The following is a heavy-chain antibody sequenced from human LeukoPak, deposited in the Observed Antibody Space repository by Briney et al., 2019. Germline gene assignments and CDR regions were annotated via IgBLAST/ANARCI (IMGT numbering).Heavy chain of an antibody. CDR3: ARDYYYGSGSGYFDY. CDR2: IYPGDSGT. J-gene: IGHJ4*02. Sequence: GESLKISWKGSRYSFTSYWIGRVRQRSRKGLEWVGIIYPGDSGTRYSPSCQGQVTISGDKSISTAYLQWSSLKASDTAMYYCARDYYYGSGSGYFDYWGQGTLVTVSS. V-gene: IGHV5-51*01. CDR1: RYSFTSYW. D-gene: IGHD3-10*01.